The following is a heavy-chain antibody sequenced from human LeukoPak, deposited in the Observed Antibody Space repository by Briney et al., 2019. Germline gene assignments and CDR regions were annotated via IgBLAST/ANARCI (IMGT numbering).Heavy chain of an antibody. D-gene: IGHD3-9*01. V-gene: IGHV3-74*01. CDR1: GFTFSRYW. Sequence: PGGSLRLSCAASGFTFSRYWMHWIRQAPGKGLVWVSAIFSDGTITRYADSVKGRFTISRDNARNTLYLQMGSLRAEDTAVYYCVTLTGPLENAFDIWGQGTMVTVSS. CDR2: IFSDGTIT. CDR3: VTLTGPLENAFDI. J-gene: IGHJ3*02.